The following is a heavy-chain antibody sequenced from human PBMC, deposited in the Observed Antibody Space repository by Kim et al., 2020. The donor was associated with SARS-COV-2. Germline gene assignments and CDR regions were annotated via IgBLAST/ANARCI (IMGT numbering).Heavy chain of an antibody. Sequence: VKGRFTIPRDNATSSLYLQMNNLRAEDTAVYYCARTYCTSTSCAKAPDYWGQGTLVTVSS. J-gene: IGHJ4*02. V-gene: IGHV3-11*06. CDR3: ARTYCTSTSCAKAPDY. D-gene: IGHD2-2*01.